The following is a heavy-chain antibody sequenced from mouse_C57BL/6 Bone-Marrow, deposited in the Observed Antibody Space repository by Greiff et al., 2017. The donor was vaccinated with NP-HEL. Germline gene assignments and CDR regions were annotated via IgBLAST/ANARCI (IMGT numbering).Heavy chain of an antibody. V-gene: IGHV3-6*01. D-gene: IGHD1-1*01. CDR1: GYSITSGYY. CDR2: ISYDGSN. J-gene: IGHJ4*01. CDR3: ARDNYYGSSYDYYAMDD. Sequence: VQLQQSGPGLVKPSQSLSLTCSVTGYSITSGYYWNWIRQFPANKLEWMGYISYDGSNNYNPSLKNRISITRDTSKNQFFLKLNSVTTEDTATYYCARDNYYGSSYDYYAMDDWGQGTSVTVSS.